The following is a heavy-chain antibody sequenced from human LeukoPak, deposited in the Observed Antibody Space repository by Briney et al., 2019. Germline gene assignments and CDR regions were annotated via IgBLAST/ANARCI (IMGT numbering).Heavy chain of an antibody. CDR2: ISGSGDST. CDR1: GFTFGTYA. J-gene: IGHJ4*02. CDR3: AKDLRWYYDTTGFYSFDY. V-gene: IGHV3-23*01. D-gene: IGHD3-22*01. Sequence: GGSLRLSCAASGFTFGTYAMTWVRQAPGKGLEWVSSISGSGDSTYCADSVKGRFTISRDNSKKTLSLQMNTLRAEDTAIYYCAKDLRWYYDTTGFYSFDYWGQGTLVTVSS.